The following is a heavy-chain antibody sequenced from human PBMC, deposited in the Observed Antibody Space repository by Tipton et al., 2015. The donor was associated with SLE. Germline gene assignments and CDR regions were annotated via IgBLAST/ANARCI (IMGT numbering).Heavy chain of an antibody. J-gene: IGHJ3*02. CDR1: GGSFNDYF. CDR2: VNYGGGT. CDR3: ARGAVFEPDDAFDI. Sequence: TLSLTCAVYGGSFNDYFWSWIRQTPGKGLEWIGDVNYGGGTSYNPSLNSRLTIALNTSTNQFSLRLTSVTAADTAVYYCARGAVFEPDDAFDIWGQGTMVTVSS. D-gene: IGHD3-16*01. V-gene: IGHV4-34*01.